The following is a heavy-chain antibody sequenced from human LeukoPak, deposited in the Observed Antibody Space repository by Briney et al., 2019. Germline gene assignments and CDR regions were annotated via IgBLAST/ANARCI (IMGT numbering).Heavy chain of an antibody. V-gene: IGHV4-59*01. CDR3: ARDRLNYYDSSTTEYYYYYMDV. D-gene: IGHD3-22*01. J-gene: IGHJ6*03. CDR1: GGSISSYY. CDR2: IYYSGST. Sequence: SETLSLTCTVSGGSISSYYWSWVRQPPGKGLEWLGYIYYSGSTNYNPSLKSRVTISVDTSKNQFSVKLSSVTAADTAVYYCARDRLNYYDSSTTEYYYYYMDVWGKGTTVTVSS.